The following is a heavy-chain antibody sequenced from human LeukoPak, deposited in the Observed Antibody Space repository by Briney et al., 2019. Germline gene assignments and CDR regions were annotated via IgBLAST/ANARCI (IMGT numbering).Heavy chain of an antibody. Sequence: PSETLSLTCTVSGYSISSGYYWGWIRQPPGKGLEWIGSIYHSGSTYYNPSLKSRVTISVDTSKNQFSLNLSSLTAADTAVYYCASSRVGPAANYGMDDWGQGTTVTVSS. J-gene: IGHJ6*02. CDR2: IYHSGST. D-gene: IGHD2-2*01. CDR3: ASSRVGPAANYGMDD. V-gene: IGHV4-38-2*02. CDR1: GYSISSGYY.